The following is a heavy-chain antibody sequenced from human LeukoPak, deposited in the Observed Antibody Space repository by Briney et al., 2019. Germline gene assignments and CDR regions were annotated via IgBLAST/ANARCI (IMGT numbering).Heavy chain of an antibody. V-gene: IGHV1-69*13. D-gene: IGHD6-6*01. CDR3: ARDTGYSSSREFDY. CDR1: GYTFTSYG. Sequence: SVKVSCKASGYTFTSYGISWVRQAPGQGLEWMGGIIPIFGTANYAQKFQGRVTITADESTSTAYMELSSLRSEDTAVYYCARDTGYSSSREFDYWGQGTLVTVSS. CDR2: IIPIFGTA. J-gene: IGHJ4*02.